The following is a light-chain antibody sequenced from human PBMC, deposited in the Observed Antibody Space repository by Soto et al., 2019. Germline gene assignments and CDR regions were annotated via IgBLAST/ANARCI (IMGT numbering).Light chain of an antibody. CDR1: QSVSSY. V-gene: IGKV3D-15*01. Sequence: ETVMTQSPATLSVYPGERATLSCRASQSVSSYLAWYQQKPGQAPRLLIYDTSNRATGIPARFGGSGSGTDFTLTISRLEPEDFAVYYCQQYDISPRTFGQGTKVDIK. CDR3: QQYDISPRT. J-gene: IGKJ1*01. CDR2: DTS.